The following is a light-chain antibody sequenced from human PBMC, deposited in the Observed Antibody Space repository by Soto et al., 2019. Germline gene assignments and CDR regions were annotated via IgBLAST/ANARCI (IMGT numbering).Light chain of an antibody. Sequence: VLTQTPGTLSLSPGERATLSCRASQSVTSSHLAWYQQKPGQAPRLLIYGASTRATGIPDRFSGSGSDTDFSLTIRRLDPEDFAMYYCLLYFSPDRYTFGQGTKVQIK. J-gene: IGKJ2*01. CDR2: GAS. V-gene: IGKV3-20*01. CDR1: QSVTSSH. CDR3: LLYFSPDRYT.